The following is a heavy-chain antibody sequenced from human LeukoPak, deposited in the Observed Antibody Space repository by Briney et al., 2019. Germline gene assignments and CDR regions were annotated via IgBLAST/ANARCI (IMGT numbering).Heavy chain of an antibody. Sequence: PSETLSLTCAVSGGSISSSNWWSWVRQPPGKGLEWIGSIYYSGSTYYNPSLKSRVTISVDTSKNQFSLKLSSVTAADTAVYYCATLPTYYYGSGSRGYFDYWGQGTLVTVSS. J-gene: IGHJ4*02. CDR2: IYYSGST. CDR1: GGSISSSNW. V-gene: IGHV4-39*01. CDR3: ATLPTYYYGSGSRGYFDY. D-gene: IGHD3-10*01.